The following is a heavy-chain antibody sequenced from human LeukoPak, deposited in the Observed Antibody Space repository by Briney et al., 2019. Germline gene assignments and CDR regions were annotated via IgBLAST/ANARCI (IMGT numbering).Heavy chain of an antibody. CDR3: ARVGYSSTWYVDY. V-gene: IGHV3-74*01. Sequence: PGGSLRLSCSASGFTFSSYWMHSVRQAPGKGLVWVSRMKSDGSSTNYADSVKGRFTISRDKAKNTLYLQMNSLRAEDTAVYYCARVGYSSTWYVDYWGQGTLVTVSS. CDR1: GFTFSSYW. J-gene: IGHJ4*02. CDR2: MKSDGSST. D-gene: IGHD6-13*01.